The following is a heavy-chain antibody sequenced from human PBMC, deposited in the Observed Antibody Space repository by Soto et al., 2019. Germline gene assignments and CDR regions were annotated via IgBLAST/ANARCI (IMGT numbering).Heavy chain of an antibody. D-gene: IGHD4-17*01. V-gene: IGHV4-59*01. J-gene: IGHJ4*02. Sequence: QVQLQESGPGLLKPSETLSLTCSVSSDSMTSFYWTWIRQPPGKGLEWIGYIYYSGRTTYNPSLQSRVTISIDTSKNKFSLRLSSLTAADTAIYYCARAGQTVAIFAYWGPGAVVAVSS. CDR3: ARAGQTVAIFAY. CDR2: IYYSGRT. CDR1: SDSMTSFY.